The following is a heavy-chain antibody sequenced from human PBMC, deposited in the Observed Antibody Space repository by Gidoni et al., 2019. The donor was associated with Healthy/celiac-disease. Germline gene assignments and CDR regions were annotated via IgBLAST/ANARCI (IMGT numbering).Heavy chain of an antibody. D-gene: IGHD1-1*01. J-gene: IGHJ4*02. CDR1: GFTLRSYS. V-gene: IGHV3-48*01. CDR2: ISSSSSTI. Sequence: EVQLVESGGVLVQPGGCRRLYGADSGFTLRSYSMNWVRQAPGKGLAWVSYISSSSSTIYYADSVKCRFTISRYNAKNSLYLQMNSLRAEDTAVYYCARDSVLDHIFAYWGQGTLVTVSS. CDR3: ARDSVLDHIFAY.